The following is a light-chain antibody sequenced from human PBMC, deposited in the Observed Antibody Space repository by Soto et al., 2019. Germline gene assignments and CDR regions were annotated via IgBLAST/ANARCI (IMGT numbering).Light chain of an antibody. CDR1: SGSVSTSYH. V-gene: IGLV8-61*01. J-gene: IGLJ3*02. CDR3: VLYMGSGISV. Sequence: QAVVTQEPSFSVSPGGTVTLTCALSSGSVSTSYHPSWYQQTPGQAPRTLIYNTNSRSSGVPDRFSGSILGNKAALTITGAQADDESDYYCVLYMGSGISVFGGGTTLTVL. CDR2: NTN.